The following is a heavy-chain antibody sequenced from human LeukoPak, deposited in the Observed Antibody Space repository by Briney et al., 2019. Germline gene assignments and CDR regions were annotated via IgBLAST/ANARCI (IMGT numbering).Heavy chain of an antibody. CDR3: ARVRRDGYNAVDY. Sequence: SVKVSCKASGGSFSSYAISWVRQAPGQGLEWMGGIIPIFGTANYAQKFQGRVTITTDESTSTAYVELSSLRSEDTAVYYCARVRRDGYNAVDYWGQGTLVTVSS. CDR2: IIPIFGTA. J-gene: IGHJ4*02. CDR1: GGSFSSYA. V-gene: IGHV1-69*05. D-gene: IGHD5-24*01.